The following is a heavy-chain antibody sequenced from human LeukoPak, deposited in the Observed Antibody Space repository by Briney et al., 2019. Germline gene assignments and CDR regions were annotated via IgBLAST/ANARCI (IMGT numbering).Heavy chain of an antibody. CDR3: VRGVGVSRFNYLDS. CDR2: ISSSSSYI. Sequence: GGSLRLSCAASGFTFSSYSMNWVRQAPGKGLEWVSSISSSSSYIYYADSVKGRFTISRDNAKNSLYLQMNSLRDDDTAVYYCVRGVGVSRFNYLDSWGQGTLVIVSS. D-gene: IGHD6-13*01. V-gene: IGHV3-21*01. J-gene: IGHJ4*02. CDR1: GFTFSSYS.